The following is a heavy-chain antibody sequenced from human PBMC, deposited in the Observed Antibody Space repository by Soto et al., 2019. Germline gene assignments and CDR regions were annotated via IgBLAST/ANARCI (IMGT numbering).Heavy chain of an antibody. J-gene: IGHJ4*02. CDR1: GFTFSTYW. CDR3: SRSLDS. CDR2: INQDGSEK. Sequence: GGPLRLSCAASGFTFSTYWMDWVRQTPGKGLEWVANINQDGSEKNYVDSVKGRFTIYRDNAKNSLYLQMSSLTAEDSALYYCSRSLDSWGQGTLVTVSS. V-gene: IGHV3-7*01.